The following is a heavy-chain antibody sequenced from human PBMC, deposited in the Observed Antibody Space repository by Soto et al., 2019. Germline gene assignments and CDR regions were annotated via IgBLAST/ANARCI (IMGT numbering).Heavy chain of an antibody. CDR3: ARDKIAVHFDY. CDR2: IYYSGST. D-gene: IGHD2-21*01. Sequence: PSETLSLTCTVSGGSISIGDYYWCWIRQPPGKGLEWIGYIYYSGSTYYNPSLKSRVTISVDTSKNQFSLKLSSVTAADTAVYYCARDKIAVHFDYWGQTTLVTVS. CDR1: GGSISIGDYY. V-gene: IGHV4-30-4*01. J-gene: IGHJ4*02.